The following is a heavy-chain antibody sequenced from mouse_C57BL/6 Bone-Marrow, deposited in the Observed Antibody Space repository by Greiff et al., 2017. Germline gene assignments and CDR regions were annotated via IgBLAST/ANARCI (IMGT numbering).Heavy chain of an antibody. D-gene: IGHD1-1*01. CDR1: GYTFTEYT. CDR3: ARHEDAYYGSTYWYFDV. Sequence: QVQLKESGAELVKPGASVKLSCKASGYTFTEYTIHWVKQRSGQGLEWIGWFYPGSGSIKYNEKFKDKATLTADKSSSTVYMELSRLTSEDSAVYFCARHEDAYYGSTYWYFDVWGTGTTVTVSS. V-gene: IGHV1-62-2*01. CDR2: FYPGSGSI. J-gene: IGHJ1*03.